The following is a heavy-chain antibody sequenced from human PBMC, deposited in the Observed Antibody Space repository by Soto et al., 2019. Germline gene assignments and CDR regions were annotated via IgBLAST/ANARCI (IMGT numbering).Heavy chain of an antibody. D-gene: IGHD3-10*01. CDR2: IHYSVIT. CDR1: GGSISSGDYY. J-gene: IGHJ4*02. V-gene: IGHV4-30-4*01. Sequence: PSETLSLTCTVSGGSISSGDYYWSWIRQPPGKGLECIAYIHYSVITYYNPSLKSRVTISIDTSKNQFSLKLSSVTATDTAVYFCATYDFPSGNYGHFDYWGQGNRVTV. CDR3: ATYDFPSGNYGHFDY.